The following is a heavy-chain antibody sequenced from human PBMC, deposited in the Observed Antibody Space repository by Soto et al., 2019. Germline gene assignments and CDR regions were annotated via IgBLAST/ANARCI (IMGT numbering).Heavy chain of an antibody. D-gene: IGHD6-19*01. CDR1: GYTFTSYG. CDR3: ARDSFRSGWYTGFWFDP. CDR2: ISAYNGNT. V-gene: IGHV1-18*04. Sequence: ASVKVSCKASGYTFTSYGISWVRQAPGQGLEWMGWISAYNGNTNYAQKLQGRVTMTTDTSTSTAYMEPRSLRSDDTAVYYCARDSFRSGWYTGFWFDPWGQGTLVTVSS. J-gene: IGHJ5*02.